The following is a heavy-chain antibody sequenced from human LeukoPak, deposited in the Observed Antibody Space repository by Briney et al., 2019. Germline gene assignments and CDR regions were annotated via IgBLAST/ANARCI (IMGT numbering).Heavy chain of an antibody. Sequence: GESLKISCKGSGYSFANYWIAWVRQMPGKGLEWMGIIYLGDSDTRYSPSFQGQVTISADKSISTAYLQWSSLKASDTAMYYCARHHSSGVVITRWFDPWGQGTLVTVSS. CDR1: GYSFANYW. D-gene: IGHD3-3*01. CDR3: ARHHSSGVVITRWFDP. CDR2: IYLGDSDT. V-gene: IGHV5-51*01. J-gene: IGHJ5*02.